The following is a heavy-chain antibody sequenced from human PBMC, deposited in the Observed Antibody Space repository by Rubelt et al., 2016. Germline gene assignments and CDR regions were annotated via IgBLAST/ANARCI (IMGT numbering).Heavy chain of an antibody. D-gene: IGHD5-24*01. Sequence: APEQGLEWMGWINPNSGGTNYAQKFQGRVTMTRDTSISTAYMELSRLRSEDTAVYYCARTKTVEMATIPLAYWGQGTLVTVSS. CDR3: ARTKTVEMATIPLAY. V-gene: IGHV1-2*02. CDR2: INPNSGGT. J-gene: IGHJ4*02.